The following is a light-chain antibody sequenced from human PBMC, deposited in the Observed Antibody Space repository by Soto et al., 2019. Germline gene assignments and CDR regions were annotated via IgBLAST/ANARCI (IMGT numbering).Light chain of an antibody. CDR2: KAS. J-gene: IGKJ2*01. V-gene: IGKV1-5*03. CDR1: QTVRNW. Sequence: DIQMTQSPTTLSASVGDRAIITCRASQTVRNWLAWFQQKPGEAPKLLIYKASRLESGVSSRFSGSGYGTDFTLTITNLVPGDSATYFCQQYDASPLTFGQGTKLGIK. CDR3: QQYDASPLT.